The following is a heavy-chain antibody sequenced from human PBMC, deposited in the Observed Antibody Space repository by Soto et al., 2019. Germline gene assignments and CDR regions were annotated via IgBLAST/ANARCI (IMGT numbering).Heavy chain of an antibody. J-gene: IGHJ4*02. CDR1: GYTFTSYG. V-gene: IGHV1-18*04. Sequence: GASVKVSCKASGYTFTSYGISWVRQAPGQGREWMGWISAYNGNTNYAQKLQGRVTMTTDTSTSTAYMELRSLRSDDTAVYYCARDLALSWGSYRYTPSFDYWGQGXLVTVSS. D-gene: IGHD3-16*02. CDR3: ARDLALSWGSYRYTPSFDY. CDR2: ISAYNGNT.